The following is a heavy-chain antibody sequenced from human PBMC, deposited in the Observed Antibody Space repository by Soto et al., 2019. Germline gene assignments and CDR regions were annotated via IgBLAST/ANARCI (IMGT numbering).Heavy chain of an antibody. CDR2: IRNDIYDETT. V-gene: IGHV3-49*04. Sequence: EVQLVESGGGLVQPGRALRLSCTASGFTFGDYAINWVRQVPGKGLEWLGFIRNDIYDETTEYAASVKGRIIISRDDSKSMAYLQMDSLKTEDTGVYYCTRGIDGYNPYYFLYWGQGALVTVSS. CDR3: TRGIDGYNPYYFLY. D-gene: IGHD5-12*01. J-gene: IGHJ4*02. CDR1: GFTFGDYA.